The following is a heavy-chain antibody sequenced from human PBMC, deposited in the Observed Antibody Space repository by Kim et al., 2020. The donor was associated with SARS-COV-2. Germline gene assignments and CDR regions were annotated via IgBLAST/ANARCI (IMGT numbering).Heavy chain of an antibody. CDR3: AKTAGYFDWLSRFDP. D-gene: IGHD3-9*01. J-gene: IGHJ5*02. Sequence: DSVKGRFTISRDNSKNTLYLQMNSLRAEDTAVYYCAKTAGYFDWLSRFDPWGQGTLVTVSS. V-gene: IGHV3-23*01.